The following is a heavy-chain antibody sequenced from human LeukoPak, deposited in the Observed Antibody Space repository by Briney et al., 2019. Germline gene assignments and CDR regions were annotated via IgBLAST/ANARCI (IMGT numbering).Heavy chain of an antibody. CDR2: IKQDGSEK. D-gene: IGHD3-22*01. CDR1: GFTFSSYW. J-gene: IGHJ4*02. CDR3: ARDDHSSGYHYLFDY. Sequence: GGTLRLSCAASGFTFSSYWMSWVRQAPGKGLEWVANIKQDGSEKYYVDSVKGRFTISRDNAKNSLYLQMNSLRAEDTAVYYCARDDHSSGYHYLFDYWGQGTLVTVSS. V-gene: IGHV3-7*01.